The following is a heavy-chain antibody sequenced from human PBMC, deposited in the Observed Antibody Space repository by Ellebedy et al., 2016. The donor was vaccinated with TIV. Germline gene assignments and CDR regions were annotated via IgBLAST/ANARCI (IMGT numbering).Heavy chain of an antibody. CDR2: IYYSGST. Sequence: SETLSLTCTVSGGSISSYYWSWIRQPPGKGLEWIGYIYYSGSTNYNPSLKSRVTISVDTSKTQFSLKLSSVTAADTAVYYCARASLLYYYDSSGYVFDYWGQGTLVTVSS. CDR1: GGSISSYY. CDR3: ARASLLYYYDSSGYVFDY. V-gene: IGHV4-59*01. J-gene: IGHJ4*02. D-gene: IGHD3-22*01.